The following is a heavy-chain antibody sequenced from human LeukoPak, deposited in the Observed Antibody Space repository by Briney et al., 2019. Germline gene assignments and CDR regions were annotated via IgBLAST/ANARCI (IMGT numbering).Heavy chain of an antibody. CDR3: ARLRAIAAARNAFDI. Sequence: GESLKISCKGSGYSFTSYWIGWVRQMPGKGLEWTGIIYPGDSDTRYSPSFQGQVTISADKSISTAYLQCSSLKASDTAMYYCARLRAIAAARNAFDIWGQGTMVTVSS. J-gene: IGHJ3*02. CDR2: IYPGDSDT. V-gene: IGHV5-51*01. D-gene: IGHD6-13*01. CDR1: GYSFTSYW.